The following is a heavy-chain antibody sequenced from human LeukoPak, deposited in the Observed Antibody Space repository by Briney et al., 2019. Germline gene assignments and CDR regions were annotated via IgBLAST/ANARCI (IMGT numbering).Heavy chain of an antibody. CDR1: GFTFSSYG. V-gene: IGHV3-30*02. J-gene: IGHJ4*02. CDR3: AKLAKAAADPPFDY. CDR2: IRYDGSNK. D-gene: IGHD6-13*01. Sequence: TGRSLRLSCAASGFTFSSYGMHWVRQAPGKGLEWVAFIRYDGSNKYYADSVKGRFTISRDNSKNTLYLQMNSLRAEDTAVYYCAKLAKAAADPPFDYWGQGTLVTVSS.